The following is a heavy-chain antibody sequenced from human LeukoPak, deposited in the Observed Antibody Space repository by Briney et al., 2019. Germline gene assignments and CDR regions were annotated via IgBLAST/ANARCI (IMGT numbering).Heavy chain of an antibody. J-gene: IGHJ3*02. V-gene: IGHV3-23*01. Sequence: GGSLRLSCAASGFTFSNYAMSWVRQAPGKGLEWVSAIGGGGGTYYADSVKGRFTISRDNAKNTLYLQMNSLRAEDTAVYYCAKHPAFDIWGQGTMVTVSS. CDR3: AKHPAFDI. CDR1: GFTFSNYA. CDR2: IGGGGGT.